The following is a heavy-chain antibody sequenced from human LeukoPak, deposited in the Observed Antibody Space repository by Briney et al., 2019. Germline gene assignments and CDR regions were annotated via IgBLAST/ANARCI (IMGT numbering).Heavy chain of an antibody. J-gene: IGHJ4*02. Sequence: GGSLRLSCAASGFTFSSYSMNWVRQAPGKGLEWVSSTSSSSSYIYYADSVKGRFTISRDNAKNSLYLQMNSLRAEDTAVYYCARVHHIVVVPAALDYWGQGTLVTVSS. CDR1: GFTFSSYS. CDR3: ARVHHIVVVPAALDY. D-gene: IGHD2-2*01. CDR2: TSSSSSYI. V-gene: IGHV3-21*01.